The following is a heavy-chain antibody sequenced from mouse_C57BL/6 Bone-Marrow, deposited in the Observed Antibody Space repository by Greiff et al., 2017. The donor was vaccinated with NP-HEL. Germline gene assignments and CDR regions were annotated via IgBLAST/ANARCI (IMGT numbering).Heavy chain of an antibody. V-gene: IGHV1-26*01. CDR2: LNPNNGGN. CDR3: ARLGYYGSSPHWYFDV. CDR1: GYTFTDYY. Sequence: EVQLQQSGPELVKPGASVKISCKASGYTFTDYYMNWVKQSHGKSLEWIGDLNPNNGGNSYNQKFKGKATLTVDKSSSTAYMERRSLTSEDSAVYYCARLGYYGSSPHWYFDVWGTGTTVTVSS. J-gene: IGHJ1*03. D-gene: IGHD1-1*01.